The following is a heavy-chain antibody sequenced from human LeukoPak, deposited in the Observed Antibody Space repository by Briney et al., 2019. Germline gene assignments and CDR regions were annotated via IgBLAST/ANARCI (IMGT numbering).Heavy chain of an antibody. V-gene: IGHV1-69*05. CDR1: GGTFSSYA. J-gene: IGHJ5*02. CDR3: ARDGDYYDSSGYYYSNWFDP. D-gene: IGHD3-22*01. CDR2: IIPIFGTA. Sequence: ASVKVSCKASGGTFSSYAISWVRQAPRQGLEWMGGIIPIFGTANYAQKFQGRVTITTDESTSTAYMELSSLRSEDTAVYYCARDGDYYDSSGYYYSNWFDPWGQGTLVTVSS.